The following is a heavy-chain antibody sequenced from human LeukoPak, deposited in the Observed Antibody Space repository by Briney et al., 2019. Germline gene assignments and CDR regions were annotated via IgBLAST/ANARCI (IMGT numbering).Heavy chain of an antibody. CDR3: AKGGCSSTSCYDDDAFDI. V-gene: IGHV3-23*01. Sequence: PGGSLRLSCAASGFTFSSYAMSWVRQAPGKGLEWVSAISGSGGSTYYADSVKGRLTISRDNSKNTLYLQMNSLRAEDTAVYYCAKGGCSSTSCYDDDAFDIWGQGTMVTVSS. CDR2: ISGSGGST. CDR1: GFTFSSYA. D-gene: IGHD2-2*01. J-gene: IGHJ3*02.